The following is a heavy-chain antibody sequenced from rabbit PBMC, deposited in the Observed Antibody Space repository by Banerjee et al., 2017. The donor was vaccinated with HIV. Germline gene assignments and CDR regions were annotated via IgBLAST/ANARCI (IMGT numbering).Heavy chain of an antibody. CDR3: ASRAGNGGAASSL. CDR2: IYGDNSGNT. D-gene: IGHD4-2*01. V-gene: IGHV1S45*01. CDR1: GFSFSSSYW. J-gene: IGHJ4*01. Sequence: QEQLVESGGGLVQPEGSLTLTCTASGFSFSSSYWICWVRQAPGKGLEWIACIYGDNSGNTYYASWEKGRFTCSKSSSTTVPLQMTSLTAADTASYCCASRAGNGGAASSLWGPGTLVTVS.